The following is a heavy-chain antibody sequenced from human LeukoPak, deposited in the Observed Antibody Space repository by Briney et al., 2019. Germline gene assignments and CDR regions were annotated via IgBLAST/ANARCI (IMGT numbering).Heavy chain of an antibody. J-gene: IGHJ6*02. D-gene: IGHD2-2*01. CDR1: GGSFSGYY. CDR3: ARVYCSSASCYGYYYYGMDV. V-gene: IGHV4-34*01. Sequence: SETLSLTCAVYGGSFSGYYWSWIRQPPGKGLEWIGEINHSGSTNYNPSLKSRVTISVDTSKNQFSLKLSSVTAADTAVYYCARVYCSSASCYGYYYYGMDVWGQGTTVTVSS. CDR2: INHSGST.